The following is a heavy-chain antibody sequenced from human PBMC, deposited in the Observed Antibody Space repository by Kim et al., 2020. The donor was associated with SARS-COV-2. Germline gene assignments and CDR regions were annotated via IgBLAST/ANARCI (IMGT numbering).Heavy chain of an antibody. J-gene: IGHJ6*02. CDR3: ARSPQGAGGVPYYGMDV. D-gene: IGHD3-16*01. Sequence: SETLSLTCTVSGGSISSSSYYWGWIRQPPGKGLEWIGSIYYSGSTYYNPSLKSRVTISVDTSKNQFSLKLSSVTAADTAVYYCARSPQGAGGVPYYGMDVWGQGTTVTVSS. V-gene: IGHV4-39*01. CDR1: GGSISSSSYY. CDR2: IYYSGST.